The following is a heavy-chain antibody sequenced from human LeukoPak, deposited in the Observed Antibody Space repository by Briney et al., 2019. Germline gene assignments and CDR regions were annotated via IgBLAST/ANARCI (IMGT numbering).Heavy chain of an antibody. CDR2: ISGSGGSTT. J-gene: IGHJ6*02. V-gene: IGHV3-23*01. CDR1: GFTFSSYA. CDR3: ARVQQPSGIQGYYYGMDV. D-gene: IGHD6-13*01. Sequence: GGALRLSCAASGFTFSSYAMSWVRQAPGKGLEWDSAISGSGGSTTYSADSVKVRFTISRDNAKNSLYLQMNSLRAEDTAVYYCARVQQPSGIQGYYYGMDVWGQGTTVTVSS.